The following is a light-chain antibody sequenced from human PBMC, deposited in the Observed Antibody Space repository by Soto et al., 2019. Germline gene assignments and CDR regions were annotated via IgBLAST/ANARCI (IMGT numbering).Light chain of an antibody. CDR1: QTINRW. Sequence: DIQMTQSPSTLSASVGDRVTITCRARQTINRWLAWYQQKPGKAPELLIYAASSLESGVPSRFSGSRSGTDFTLTISSLQPDDFATYYCQQYDSDPWTFGQGTKVEV. CDR3: QQYDSDPWT. J-gene: IGKJ1*01. CDR2: AAS. V-gene: IGKV1-5*01.